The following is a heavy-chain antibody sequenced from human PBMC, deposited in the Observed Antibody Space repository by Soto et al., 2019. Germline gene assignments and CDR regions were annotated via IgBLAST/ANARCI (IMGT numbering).Heavy chain of an antibody. V-gene: IGHV3-72*01. Sequence: GGSLRLSCAASGFTFSDPYMDWVRQAPGKGLEWVARVKNRANSYTTEYAASVKGRFTISRDDSRNSVYLQMNSLKTEDTAVYFCTRAPSYYGSGSYHWGQGTLVTAPQ. CDR2: VKNRANSYTT. CDR1: GFTFSDPY. CDR3: TRAPSYYGSGSYH. J-gene: IGHJ4*02. D-gene: IGHD3-10*01.